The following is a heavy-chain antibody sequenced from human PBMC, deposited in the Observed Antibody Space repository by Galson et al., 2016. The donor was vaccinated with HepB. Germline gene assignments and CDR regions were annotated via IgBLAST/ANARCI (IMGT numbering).Heavy chain of an antibody. V-gene: IGHV3-74*01. D-gene: IGHD2-2*01. Sequence: SLRLSCAASGFTFTQCWMHWVRLVPGKGLEWVGRINNDGSSTNYADSAKARFTITRDNVENTVYLQMNSVTVEDKAIYFCARGPRYQVHYAMDAGGRGTTVTVS. CDR3: ARGPRYQVHYAMDA. J-gene: IGHJ6*02. CDR2: INNDGSST. CDR1: GFTFTQCW.